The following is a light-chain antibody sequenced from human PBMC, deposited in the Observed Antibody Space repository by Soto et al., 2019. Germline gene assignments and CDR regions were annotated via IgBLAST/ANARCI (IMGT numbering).Light chain of an antibody. CDR1: SSDIGGYSY. CDR2: EVT. J-gene: IGLJ2*01. CDR3: SSYTSSSTLVV. V-gene: IGLV2-14*01. Sequence: QSALTQPASVSGSPGQSITISCTGTSSDIGGYSYVSWYQQHPGKAPKLMIYEVTNRPSGVSNRFSGSKSVNTASLTISGPQAEDEADYYCSSYTSSSTLVVFGGGTKLIVL.